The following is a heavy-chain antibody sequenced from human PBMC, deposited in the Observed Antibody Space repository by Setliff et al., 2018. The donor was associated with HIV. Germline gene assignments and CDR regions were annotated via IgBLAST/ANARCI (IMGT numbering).Heavy chain of an antibody. V-gene: IGHV3-33*06. CDR1: GFTFRSYA. CDR2: IWYDGSND. D-gene: IGHD3-3*01. J-gene: IGHJ6*03. Sequence: PGGSLRLSCAASGFTFRSYAMHWVRQAPGKGLEWVAIIWYDGSNDYYADSVRGRFSISRDNSKNTLYLQMNSLRAEDTAVYYCAKGSGKITIYYYYYMDVWGKGTTVTVSS. CDR3: AKGSGKITIYYYYYMDV.